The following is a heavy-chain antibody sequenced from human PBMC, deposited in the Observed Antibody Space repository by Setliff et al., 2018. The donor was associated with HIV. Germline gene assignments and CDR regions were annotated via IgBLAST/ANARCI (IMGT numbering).Heavy chain of an antibody. Sequence: ASVKVSCKASGYTFRNYGISWVRQAPGQGLEWVGWTSPNSGDTDYIQKFQGRLTLTTEKSTNTVYMELRSLRPDDTAIYYCARGGQQWLPYYYYYMDVWGEGTTVTVSS. CDR2: TSPNSGDT. J-gene: IGHJ6*03. D-gene: IGHD6-19*01. CDR3: ARGGQQWLPYYYYYMDV. CDR1: GYTFRNYG. V-gene: IGHV1-18*01.